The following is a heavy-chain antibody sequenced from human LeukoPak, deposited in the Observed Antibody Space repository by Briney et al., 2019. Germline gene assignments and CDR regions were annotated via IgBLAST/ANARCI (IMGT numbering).Heavy chain of an antibody. Sequence: GGSLRLSCAGSGFIFNNYAMHWVRQPPGKGLEWVSGVSGSGGVTYYADSVKGRFTISRDNYKNTLHLQMNSLRAEDTAVYYCATLLAAIAARDSLYFQHWGQGTLVSVSS. CDR1: GFIFNNYA. D-gene: IGHD6-6*01. CDR3: ATLLAAIAARDSLYFQH. V-gene: IGHV3-23*01. J-gene: IGHJ1*01. CDR2: VSGSGGVT.